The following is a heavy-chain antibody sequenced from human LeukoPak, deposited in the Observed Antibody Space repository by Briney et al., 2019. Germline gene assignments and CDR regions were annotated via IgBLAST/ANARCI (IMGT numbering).Heavy chain of an antibody. J-gene: IGHJ6*04. D-gene: IGHD3-22*01. CDR3: AKAPVGYDSSGYYYNGMDV. CDR2: ISGRGGST. Sequence: GGSLRLSCAASGFTFSSYAMSWVRQAPGKGLEWVSAISGRGGSTYYADSVKGRFTISRDNSKNTLYLQLNSLRGEDTAVYYCAKAPVGYDSSGYYYNGMDVWGKGTTVSVSS. CDR1: GFTFSSYA. V-gene: IGHV3-23*01.